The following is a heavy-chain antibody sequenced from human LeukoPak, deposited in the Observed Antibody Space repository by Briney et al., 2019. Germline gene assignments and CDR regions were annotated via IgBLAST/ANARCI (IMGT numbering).Heavy chain of an antibody. Sequence: GGSLRLSCAASGFSVSSNYMSWVRQAPGKGLEWVSVIYSGGSVYYADSVKGRFTISRDNSKDTLYLQMNSLRAEDTAVYYCARDRTNSDVLTGYLYPGYFDNWGQGALVTVSS. V-gene: IGHV3-53*01. D-gene: IGHD3-9*01. CDR1: GFSVSSNY. CDR2: IYSGGSV. J-gene: IGHJ4*02. CDR3: ARDRTNSDVLTGYLYPGYFDN.